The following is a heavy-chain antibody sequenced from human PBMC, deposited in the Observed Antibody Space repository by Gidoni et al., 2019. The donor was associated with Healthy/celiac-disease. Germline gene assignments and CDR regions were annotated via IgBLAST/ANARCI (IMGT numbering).Heavy chain of an antibody. CDR3: ARHTSNGADY. V-gene: IGHV4-39*01. J-gene: IGHJ4*02. Sequence: STYYNPSLKSRVTISVDTSKNQFSLKLSSVTAADTAVYYCARHTSNGADYWGQGTLVTVSS. D-gene: IGHD2-8*01. CDR2: ST.